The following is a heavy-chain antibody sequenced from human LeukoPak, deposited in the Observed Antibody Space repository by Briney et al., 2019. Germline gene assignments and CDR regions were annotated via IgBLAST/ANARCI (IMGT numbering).Heavy chain of an antibody. J-gene: IGHJ5*02. CDR1: GVAFSGYY. CDR3: ARGPPAVAAKFYNWFYP. D-gene: IGHD2-15*01. CDR2: ISHSGST. Sequence: SETLSLTCAVCGVAFSGYYWSWIRQPPGKGLEWVGEISHSGSTNYYPSPKRRGTISSDASNKHFSLKQISVPAADTAVYYCARGPPAVAAKFYNWFYPWGQVTLVTLSS. V-gene: IGHV4-34*01.